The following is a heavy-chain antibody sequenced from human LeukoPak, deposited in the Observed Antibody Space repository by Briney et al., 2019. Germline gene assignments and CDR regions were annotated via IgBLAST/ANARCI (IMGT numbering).Heavy chain of an antibody. CDR1: RFTFSSYA. D-gene: IGHD4-17*01. Sequence: QPGGSLRLSCAASRFTFSSYAMHWVRQAPGEGLEWVAVISFDGSNKYYADSVKGRFTISRDNSKNTLYLQMNSLRPEDTAVYYCARDGYDYGDYGESGGLDYWGQGTLVTVSS. J-gene: IGHJ4*02. V-gene: IGHV3-30-3*01. CDR2: ISFDGSNK. CDR3: ARDGYDYGDYGESGGLDY.